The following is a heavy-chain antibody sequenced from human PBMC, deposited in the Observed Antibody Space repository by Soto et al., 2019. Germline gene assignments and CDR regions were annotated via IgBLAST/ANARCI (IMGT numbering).Heavy chain of an antibody. CDR2: IYPGDSDT. D-gene: IGHD2-21*01. Sequence: PGESLKISCNGSGYRFTDYWIVWVRQMPGKGLEWMGNIYPGDSDTRYSPSFQGQVTVSADKSITTAYLQWNSLKASDTAMYYCARQQDYFSYHSMDVWGQGTTVTVSS. CDR1: GYRFTDYW. V-gene: IGHV5-51*01. CDR3: ARQQDYFSYHSMDV. J-gene: IGHJ6*02.